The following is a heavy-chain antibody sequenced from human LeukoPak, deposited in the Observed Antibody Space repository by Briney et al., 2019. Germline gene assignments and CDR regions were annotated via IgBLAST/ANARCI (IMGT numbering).Heavy chain of an antibody. Sequence: GRSLRLSCAASGFTFSSYAMHWVRQAPGKGLEWVAFIRYDGSNKYYADSVKGRVTISRDNSKNTLYLQMNSLRAEDTAVYYCAKDSTHYRVWDDYDSAGLTYWGQGTLVTVSS. CDR3: AKDSTHYRVWDDYDSAGLTY. CDR2: IRYDGSNK. D-gene: IGHD3-22*01. J-gene: IGHJ4*02. CDR1: GFTFSSYA. V-gene: IGHV3-30*02.